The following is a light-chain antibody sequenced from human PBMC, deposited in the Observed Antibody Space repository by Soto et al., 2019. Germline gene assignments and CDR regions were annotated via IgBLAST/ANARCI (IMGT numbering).Light chain of an antibody. J-gene: IGLJ1*01. CDR1: SSDVGGYNF. V-gene: IGLV2-14*01. CDR2: EVS. Sequence: QSVLTQPASVSGSPGQSITISCTGTSSDVGGYNFVSWYQQHPGKVPKLMIYEVSNRPSGVSNRFSGSKSGNTASLTISGLQAEDEADYYCSSYTSSTPLGYVFGTGTKVTVL. CDR3: SSYTSSTPLGYV.